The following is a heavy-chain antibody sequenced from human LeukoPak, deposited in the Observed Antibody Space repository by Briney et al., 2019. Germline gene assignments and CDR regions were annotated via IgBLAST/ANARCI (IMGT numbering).Heavy chain of an antibody. J-gene: IGHJ4*02. V-gene: IGHV3-33*01. CDR1: GFTFSSYG. D-gene: IGHD3-22*01. CDR2: IWYDGSNK. CDR3: ARDYYYDSSGYFDY. Sequence: GSLRLSCAASGFTFSSYGMHWVRQAPGKGLEWVAVIWYDGSNKYYADSVKGRFTISRDNSENTLYLQMNSLRAEDTAVYYCARDYYYDSSGYFDYWGQGTLVTVSS.